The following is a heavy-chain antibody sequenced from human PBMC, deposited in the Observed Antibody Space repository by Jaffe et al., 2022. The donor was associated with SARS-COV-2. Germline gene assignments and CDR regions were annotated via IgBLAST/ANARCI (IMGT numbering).Heavy chain of an antibody. D-gene: IGHD3-10*01. J-gene: IGHJ4*02. CDR3: ARFRPIDGSGDDY. CDR1: GFTFSSYS. CDR2: ISSSSSYI. Sequence: EVQLVESGGGLVKPGGSLRLSCAASGFTFSSYSMNWVRQAPGKGLEWVSSISSSSSYIYYADSVKGRFTISRDNAKNSLYLQMNSLRAEDTAVYYCARFRPIDGSGDDYWGQGTLVTVSS. V-gene: IGHV3-21*01.